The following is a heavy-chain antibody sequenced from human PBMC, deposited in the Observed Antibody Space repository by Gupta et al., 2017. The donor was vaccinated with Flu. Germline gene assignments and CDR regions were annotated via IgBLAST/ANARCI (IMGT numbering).Heavy chain of an antibody. D-gene: IGHD1-26*01. V-gene: IGHV3-33*01. J-gene: IGHJ6*02. CDR3: AREAGSYSTYYYYYGMDV. CDR1: GFTFSSYG. Sequence: QVQLVESGGGVVQPGRSLRLSCAASGFTFSSYGMHWARQAPGKGLEGVAVIWYDGSNKYYADSVKGRFTISRDNSKNTLYLQMNSLRAEDTAVYYCAREAGSYSTYYYYYGMDVWGQGTTVTVSS. CDR2: IWYDGSNK.